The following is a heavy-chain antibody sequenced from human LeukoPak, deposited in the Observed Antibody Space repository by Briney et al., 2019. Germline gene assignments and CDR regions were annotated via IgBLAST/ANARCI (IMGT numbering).Heavy chain of an antibody. CDR2: ISYDGSNK. D-gene: IGHD6-13*01. J-gene: IGHJ4*02. CDR3: AKSGIEAAGSLVYFDY. CDR1: GFTFSSYG. Sequence: PGRSLRLSCAASGFTFSSYGMHWVRQAPGKGLECVAIISYDGSNKYYTDSVKGRFTISRDNSKNTLYLQMNSLRAEDRAVYYCAKSGIEAAGSLVYFDYWGQGTLVTASS. V-gene: IGHV3-30*18.